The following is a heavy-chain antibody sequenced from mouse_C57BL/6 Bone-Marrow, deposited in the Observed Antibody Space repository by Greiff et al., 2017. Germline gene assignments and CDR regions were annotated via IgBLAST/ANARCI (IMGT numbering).Heavy chain of an antibody. CDR2: IYPGSGST. V-gene: IGHV1-55*01. J-gene: IGHJ2*01. CDR1: GYTFTSYW. D-gene: IGHD1-1*01. CDR3: AREGLTTVVAIDYFDN. Sequence: QVQLQQPGAELVKPGASVKMSCKASGYTFTSYWITWVKQRPGQGLEWIGDIYPGSGSTNYNEKFKSKATLTVDTSSSTAYMQLSSLTSEDSAVYYCAREGLTTVVAIDYFDNWGQGTTLSVSS.